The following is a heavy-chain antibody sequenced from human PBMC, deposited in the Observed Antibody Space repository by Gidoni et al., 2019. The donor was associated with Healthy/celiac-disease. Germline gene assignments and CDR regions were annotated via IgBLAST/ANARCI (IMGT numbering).Heavy chain of an antibody. CDR1: GGSISSGGYY. Sequence: QVQLQESGPGLVKPSQTLSLTCTVSGGSISSGGYYWSWIRLHPGKGLEWIGYIYYSGSTYYNPSLNSRVTISLDTSKNQFSLKLSSVTAADTAVYYCARDRGGYSYGTNYFDPWGQGTLVTVSS. V-gene: IGHV4-31*03. J-gene: IGHJ5*02. D-gene: IGHD5-18*01. CDR3: ARDRGGYSYGTNYFDP. CDR2: IYYSGST.